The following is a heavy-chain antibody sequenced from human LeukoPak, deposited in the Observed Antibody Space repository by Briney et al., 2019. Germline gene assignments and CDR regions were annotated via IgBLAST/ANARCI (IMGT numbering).Heavy chain of an antibody. CDR3: ARHRVGATRDFDY. CDR2: VDHSGST. CDR1: GGAINSGANY. Sequence: SETLSLTCSVSGGAINSGANYWNWIRQPPGKGLEWIGSVDHSGSTYYKSSLKSRVTISVDTSKNKFSLKLSSLTAADTAVYYCARHRVGATRDFDYWGQGTLVTVSS. V-gene: IGHV4-30-2*03. D-gene: IGHD1-26*01. J-gene: IGHJ4*02.